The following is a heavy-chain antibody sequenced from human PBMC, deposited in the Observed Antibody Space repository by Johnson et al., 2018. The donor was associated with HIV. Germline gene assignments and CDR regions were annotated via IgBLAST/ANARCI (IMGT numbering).Heavy chain of an antibody. Sequence: VQLVESGGGLVQPGGSLRLSCAASGFTLSSYWMSWVRQAPGKGLEWVANIKQDGSEKYYVDSVKGRFTISRDNAKNSLYLQMNTLRADDTGVYFCARGREDSWGQGTMVTGAS. CDR2: IKQDGSEK. CDR3: ARGREDS. V-gene: IGHV3-7*02. CDR1: GFTLSSYW. J-gene: IGHJ3*01. D-gene: IGHD1-26*01.